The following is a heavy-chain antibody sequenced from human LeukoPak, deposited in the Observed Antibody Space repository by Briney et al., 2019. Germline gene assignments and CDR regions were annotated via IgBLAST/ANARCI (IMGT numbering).Heavy chain of an antibody. J-gene: IGHJ5*02. Sequence: PGGSLRLSCAASGFTFRTYAMNWVRQAPGKGLEWVAVISDDGSNKYYAESVKGQFTISRDNSKNTLYLQMNSLRAEDTAVYYCARDRLGQWLVSWGQGTLVTVSS. CDR2: ISDDGSNK. CDR3: ARDRLGQWLVS. D-gene: IGHD6-19*01. CDR1: GFTFRTYA. V-gene: IGHV3-30*04.